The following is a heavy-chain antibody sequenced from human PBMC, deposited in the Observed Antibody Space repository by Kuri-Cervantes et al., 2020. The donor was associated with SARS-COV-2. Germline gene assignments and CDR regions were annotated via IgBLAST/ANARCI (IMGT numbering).Heavy chain of an antibody. J-gene: IGHJ4*02. CDR2: ISAYNGNT. CDR3: AREGIAVAGTFD. Sequence: ASVKVSCKASGYTFTSYGISWVRQAPGQGLEWMGWISAYNGNTNYAQKLQGRVTMTTDTSISTAYMELSRLRSDDTAVYYCAREGIAVAGTFDWGQGTLVTVSS. D-gene: IGHD6-19*01. CDR1: GYTFTSYG. V-gene: IGHV1-18*01.